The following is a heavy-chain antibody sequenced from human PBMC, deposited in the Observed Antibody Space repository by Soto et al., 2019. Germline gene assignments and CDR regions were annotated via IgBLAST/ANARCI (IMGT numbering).Heavy chain of an antibody. Sequence: SETLSLTCTVSGGSISSSSYYWGWIRQPPGKGLEWIGSIYYSGSTYYNPSFKSRVTMSIDTSRNHFSLNLQSATAADTALYYCARETGENWTYEAHWGPGTLVTVSS. CDR1: GGSISSSSYY. CDR2: IYYSGST. J-gene: IGHJ1*01. D-gene: IGHD1-7*01. CDR3: ARETGENWTYEAH. V-gene: IGHV4-39*07.